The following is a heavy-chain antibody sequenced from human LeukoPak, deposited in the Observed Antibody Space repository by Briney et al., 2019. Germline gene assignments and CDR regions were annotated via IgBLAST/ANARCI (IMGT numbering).Heavy chain of an antibody. J-gene: IGHJ4*02. Sequence: GGSLRPSCAVSGFTFSSYAMSWGCEAPGKGLEWASAIRGSGGSTYHSDSVKGLFTIPRDNSKNTLYLQINTLRAEDTAVYYCAKTPAGYYAPFDYWGQGTLDTVSS. V-gene: IGHV3-23*01. CDR2: IRGSGGST. D-gene: IGHD3-22*01. CDR1: GFTFSSYA. CDR3: AKTPAGYYAPFDY.